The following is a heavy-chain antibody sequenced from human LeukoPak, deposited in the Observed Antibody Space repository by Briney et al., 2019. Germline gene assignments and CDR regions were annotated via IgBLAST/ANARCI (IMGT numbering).Heavy chain of an antibody. CDR1: GGTFSSYA. V-gene: IGHV1-69*05. Sequence: GASVKVSCKASGGTFSSYAISWVRQAPGQGLEWMGGIIPIFGTANYAQKFQGRVTITTDESTSTAYMELSSLRSEDTAVYYCARVPYSSSTYYYYYMDVWGKGTTVTVSS. CDR3: ARVPYSSSTYYYYYMDV. CDR2: IIPIFGTA. J-gene: IGHJ6*03. D-gene: IGHD6-6*01.